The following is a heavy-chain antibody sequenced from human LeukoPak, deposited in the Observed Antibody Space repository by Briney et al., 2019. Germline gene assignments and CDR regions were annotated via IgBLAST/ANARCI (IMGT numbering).Heavy chain of an antibody. CDR1: GYTFTSYG. V-gene: IGHV1-18*01. Sequence: GASVEVSCKASGYTFTSYGISWVRQAPGQGLEWMGWISAYNGNTNYAQKLQGRITMTTDTSTSTAYMELRSLRSDDTAVYYCARKVYGSGSYYPGDDYWGQGTLVTVSS. J-gene: IGHJ4*02. D-gene: IGHD3-10*01. CDR2: ISAYNGNT. CDR3: ARKVYGSGSYYPGDDY.